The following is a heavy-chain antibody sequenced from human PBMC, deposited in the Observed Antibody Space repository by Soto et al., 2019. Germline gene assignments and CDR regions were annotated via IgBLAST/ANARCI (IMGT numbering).Heavy chain of an antibody. CDR2: INSDGSNT. CDR3: ATGTKHYFDN. CDR1: GFTFSSSW. J-gene: IGHJ4*02. Sequence: GGSLRLSCAASGFTFSSSWMHWVRQAPGKGLLWVSRINSDGSNTAYADSVKGRFSISRDNAKNTLYLQMNSLSPEDTSVYYCATGTKHYFDNRGQGTLVTVSS. V-gene: IGHV3-74*01.